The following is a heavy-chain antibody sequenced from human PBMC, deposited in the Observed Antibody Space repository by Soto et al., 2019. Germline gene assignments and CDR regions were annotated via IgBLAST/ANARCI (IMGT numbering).Heavy chain of an antibody. Sequence: QVQPQQWGAGLLKPSETLSLTCAVYGGSVSSGSYYWSWIRQPPGKGLEWIGEMSHSGGTHFNPSLKSRVTISVDTSKNKFSLKMSFVTAADTALYYCARVERGTATTVVDAFDIWGPGTMVTVSS. V-gene: IGHV4-34*01. D-gene: IGHD1-1*01. CDR1: GGSVSSGSYY. CDR2: MSHSGGT. CDR3: ARVERGTATTVVDAFDI. J-gene: IGHJ3*02.